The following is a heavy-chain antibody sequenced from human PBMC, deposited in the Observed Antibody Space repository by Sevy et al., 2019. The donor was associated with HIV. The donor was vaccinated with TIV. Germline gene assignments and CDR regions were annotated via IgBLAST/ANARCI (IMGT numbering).Heavy chain of an antibody. V-gene: IGHV3-48*02. CDR3: ARGKYYYGSGSYNRWYFDL. CDR1: GFTFSSYS. J-gene: IGHJ2*01. Sequence: GGSLRLSCAASGFTFSSYSMNWVRQAPGKGLEWVSYISSSSSTIYYADSVKGRFTISRDNAKNSLYLQMNSLRDEDTAVYYCARGKYYYGSGSYNRWYFDLWGRSTLVTVSS. CDR2: ISSSSSTI. D-gene: IGHD3-10*01.